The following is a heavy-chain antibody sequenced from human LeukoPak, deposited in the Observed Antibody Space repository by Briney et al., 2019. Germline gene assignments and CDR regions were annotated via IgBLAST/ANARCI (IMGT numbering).Heavy chain of an antibody. CDR2: IDISGDST. Sequence: GGSLRLSCVVFGFTFSSHAMCWVRQAPGRGLEWVSSIDISGDSTSYADSVKGRFTISRDNSKNTLLLQMDSLRAEDSAIYYCANEIRPNDYWGQGTLVTVSS. J-gene: IGHJ4*02. D-gene: IGHD4/OR15-4a*01. CDR3: ANEIRPNDY. V-gene: IGHV3-23*05. CDR1: GFTFSSHA.